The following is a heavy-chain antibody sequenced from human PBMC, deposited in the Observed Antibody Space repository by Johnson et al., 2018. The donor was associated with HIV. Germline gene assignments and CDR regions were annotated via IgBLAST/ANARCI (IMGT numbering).Heavy chain of an antibody. CDR1: GFTFSSYG. CDR3: AKAFEYSSSSMAFDI. CDR2: IWYDGSNK. J-gene: IGHJ3*02. D-gene: IGHD6-6*01. Sequence: VQVVESGGGVVQPGRSLRLSCAASGFTFSSYGMHWVRQAPGKGLEWVAVIWYDGSNKYYADSVKGRFTISRDNSKNTLYLQMNSLRAEDTAVYYCAKAFEYSSSSMAFDIWGQGTMVTVSS. V-gene: IGHV3-33*06.